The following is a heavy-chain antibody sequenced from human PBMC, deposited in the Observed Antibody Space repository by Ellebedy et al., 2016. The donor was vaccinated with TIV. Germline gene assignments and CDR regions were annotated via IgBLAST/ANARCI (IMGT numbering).Heavy chain of an antibody. V-gene: IGHV5-10-1*01. CDR3: ALRGNIWDFDL. CDR2: IDPSDSYT. J-gene: IGHJ2*01. D-gene: IGHD4-23*01. Sequence: GESLKISCQGSGHSFSSYWITWVRQMSGKGLEWMGRIDPSDSYTIYSPSFQGHVSISFDKSVNTAYLQWTSLKASDTAIYYCALRGNIWDFDLWGRGTLVTVSS. CDR1: GHSFSSYW.